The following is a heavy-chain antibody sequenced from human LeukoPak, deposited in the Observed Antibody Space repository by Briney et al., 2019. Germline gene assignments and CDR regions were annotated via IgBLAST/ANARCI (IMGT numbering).Heavy chain of an antibody. D-gene: IGHD3-9*01. Sequence: PSETLSLTCAVYGGSFSGYYWSWIRQPPGKGLEWIGEINHSGSTNYNPSLKSRVTISVDTSKNQFSLKLSSVTAEDTAVYYCARTTYDILTGYRYFDYWGQGTLVTVSS. J-gene: IGHJ4*02. CDR3: ARTTYDILTGYRYFDY. CDR2: INHSGST. CDR1: GGSFSGYY. V-gene: IGHV4-34*01.